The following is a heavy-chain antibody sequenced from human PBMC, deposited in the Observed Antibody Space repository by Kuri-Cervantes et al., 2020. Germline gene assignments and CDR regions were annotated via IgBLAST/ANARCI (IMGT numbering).Heavy chain of an antibody. Sequence: GESLKISCAASGFTFSSYAMHWVRQAPGKGLEWVAVISYDGSNKYYADSVKGRFTISRDNSKNTLYLQMNSLRAEDTAVYYCARDGGDSGDYGDYWGQGTLATVSS. CDR3: ARDGGDSGDYGDY. CDR1: GFTFSSYA. CDR2: ISYDGSNK. D-gene: IGHD3-10*01. V-gene: IGHV3-30-3*01. J-gene: IGHJ4*02.